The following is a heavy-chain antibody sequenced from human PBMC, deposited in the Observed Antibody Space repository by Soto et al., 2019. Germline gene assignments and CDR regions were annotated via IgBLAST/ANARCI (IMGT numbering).Heavy chain of an antibody. V-gene: IGHV1-2*02. CDR2: INPNVGGT. CDR1: GYTFTDYY. D-gene: IGHD3-16*01. Sequence: QVQLVQSGAEVKKPGASVYVSCKASGYTFTDYYVHWVRQAPGQGLEWMGWINPNVGGTNYARKFQGRVTMTSDTSISTVYMKLTRLSPDDTAIYYCARGGRDVPRIPYDTWGQGTRVTVSS. CDR3: ARGGRDVPRIPYDT. J-gene: IGHJ5*02.